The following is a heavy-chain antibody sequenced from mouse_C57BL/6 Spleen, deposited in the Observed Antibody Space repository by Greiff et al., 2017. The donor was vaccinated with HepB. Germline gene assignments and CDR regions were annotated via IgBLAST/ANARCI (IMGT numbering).Heavy chain of an antibody. Sequence: EVHLVESGGGLVKPGGSLKLSCAASGFTFSDYGMHWVRQAPEKGLEWVAYISSGSSTIYYADTVKGRFTISRDNAKNTLFLQMTSLRSEDTAMYYCARNTMVTPFAYWGQGTLVTVSA. D-gene: IGHD2-2*01. V-gene: IGHV5-17*01. CDR1: GFTFSDYG. J-gene: IGHJ3*01. CDR2: ISSGSSTI. CDR3: ARNTMVTPFAY.